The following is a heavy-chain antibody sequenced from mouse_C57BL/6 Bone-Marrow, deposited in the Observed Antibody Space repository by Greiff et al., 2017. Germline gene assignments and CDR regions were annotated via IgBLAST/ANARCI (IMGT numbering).Heavy chain of an antibody. Sequence: EVKLVESGPSLVRPSQTLSLTCTVTGFSINSDCYWIWIRQFPGNKLEYIGYTFYSGITYYNPSLESRTYITRDTSKNQFSLTLSSVTTEDTATYYCARDRGYYRGMDYWGQGTSVTVSS. J-gene: IGHJ4*01. D-gene: IGHD2-14*01. CDR3: ARDRGYYRGMDY. V-gene: IGHV3-3*01. CDR1: GFSINSDCY. CDR2: TFYSGIT.